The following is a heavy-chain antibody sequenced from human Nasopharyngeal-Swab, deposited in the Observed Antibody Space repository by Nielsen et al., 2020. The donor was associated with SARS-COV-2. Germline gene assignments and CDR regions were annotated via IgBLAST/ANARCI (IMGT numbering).Heavy chain of an antibody. V-gene: IGHV1-24*01. CDR1: GYTLTELS. D-gene: IGHD2-21*02. CDR3: ATGYAYCGGDCFIDY. Sequence: VKVSCKVSGYTLTELSMHWVRQAPGKGLEWMGGFDPEDGETIYAQKFQGRVTMTEDTSTDTAYMELSSLRSEDTAVYYCATGYAYCGGDCFIDYWGQGTLVTVSS. J-gene: IGHJ4*02. CDR2: FDPEDGET.